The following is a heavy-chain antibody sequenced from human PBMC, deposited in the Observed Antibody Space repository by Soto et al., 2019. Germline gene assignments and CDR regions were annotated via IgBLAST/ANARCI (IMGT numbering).Heavy chain of an antibody. CDR1: GGSFSGYY. J-gene: IGHJ5*02. CDR2: INHSGST. V-gene: IGHV4-34*01. D-gene: IGHD3-10*01. Sequence: PSETLSLTCAVYGGSFSGYYWSWIRRPPGKGLEWIGEINHSGSTNYNPSLKSRVTISVDTSKNQFSLKLSSVTAADTAVYYCAREPYGSGSAWGQGALVTVSS. CDR3: AREPYGSGSA.